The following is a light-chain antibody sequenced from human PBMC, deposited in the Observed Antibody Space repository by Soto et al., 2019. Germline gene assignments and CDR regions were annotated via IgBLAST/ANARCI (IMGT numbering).Light chain of an antibody. CDR3: QQYGSSGT. CDR1: QSVSSSY. CDR2: GAS. Sequence: ELVLTQSPGTLSLSPGARATLSCRASQSVSSSYSAWYQQKPGQAPRLLIYGASSRATGIPDRFSGSGSGTDFTLTISRLEPEDFAVYYCQQYGSSGTFGQGTKVDIK. J-gene: IGKJ1*01. V-gene: IGKV3-20*01.